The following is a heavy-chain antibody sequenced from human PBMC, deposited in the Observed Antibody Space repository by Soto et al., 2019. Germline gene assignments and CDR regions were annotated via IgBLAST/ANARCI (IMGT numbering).Heavy chain of an antibody. Sequence: EVQLLESGGGLVQPGGSLRLSCAASGFTFSTYAMTWVRQAPGKGLEWVSAITRSGDYTPYADSVKGRFPISRDDSKNPLEPQMICPRAVGTAGYDSAQEGSYKEPWEGGYCDRWGRGTLVTVSP. CDR1: GFTFSTYA. D-gene: IGHD1-26*01. CDR2: ITRSGDYT. J-gene: IGHJ2*01. CDR3: AQEGSYKEPWEGGYCDR. V-gene: IGHV3-23*01.